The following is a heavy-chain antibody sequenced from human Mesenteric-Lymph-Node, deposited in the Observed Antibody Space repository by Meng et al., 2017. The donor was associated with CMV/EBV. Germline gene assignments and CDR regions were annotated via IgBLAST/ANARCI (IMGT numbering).Heavy chain of an antibody. CDR1: GLNFDDYA. CDR3: AKGPSGPSPRNNWFGP. V-gene: IGHV3-23*01. J-gene: IGHJ5*02. Sequence: GESLKISCAASGLNFDDYAISWVRQAPGKGLEWVSGISSSGSVSLYADSVKDRFIISRDNIRKILFLEMNILGAEDTATYYCAKGPSGPSPRNNWFGPWGQGTLVTVSS. CDR2: ISSSGSVS. D-gene: IGHD6-25*01.